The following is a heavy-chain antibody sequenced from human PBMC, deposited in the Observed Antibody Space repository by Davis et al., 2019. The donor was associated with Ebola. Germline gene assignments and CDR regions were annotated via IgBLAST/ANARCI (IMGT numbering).Heavy chain of an antibody. CDR2: INPKSGAT. CDR1: GYTFIHYY. J-gene: IGHJ4*02. V-gene: IGHV1-2*02. D-gene: IGHD2-2*01. Sequence: ASVQVSCKAFGYTFIHYYINWVRQTPGQGLEWMGRINPKSGATTYAQRFQGRVTMTRDTSSGTAYMDLGSLKSDDTAVYYCARGPAANAPLDYWGQGTLVTVSS. CDR3: ARGPAANAPLDY.